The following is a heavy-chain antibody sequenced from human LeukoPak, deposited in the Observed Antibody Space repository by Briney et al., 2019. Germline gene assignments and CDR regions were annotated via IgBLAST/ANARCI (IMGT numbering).Heavy chain of an antibody. CDR1: GGSISSSSYY. CDR3: AREGHIAYSGSSYAFDI. J-gene: IGHJ3*02. Sequence: SETLSLTCTGSGGSISSSSYYWGRIRQPPGKGLEWIGSIYYSGSTYYNPSLKSRVTISVDTSKNQFSLKLSSVTAADTAVYYCAREGHIAYSGSSYAFDIWGQGTMVTVSS. V-gene: IGHV4-39*07. CDR2: IYYSGST. D-gene: IGHD6-6*01.